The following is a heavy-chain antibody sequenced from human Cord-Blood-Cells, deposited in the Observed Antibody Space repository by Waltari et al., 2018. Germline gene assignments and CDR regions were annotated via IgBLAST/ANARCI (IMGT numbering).Heavy chain of an antibody. CDR2: ISSSSSYI. V-gene: IGHV3-21*01. CDR3: ARGGQQLVLGDSGDWFDP. CDR1: GFTFSSYS. D-gene: IGHD6-13*01. Sequence: EVQLVASGGGLVKPGGSLRLSCAASGFTFSSYSMNWVRQAPGKGLEWVSSISSSSSYIYYGDSVKGRFTISRDNAKNSLYLQMNSLRAEDTAVYYCARGGQQLVLGDSGDWFDPWGQGTLVTVSS. J-gene: IGHJ5*02.